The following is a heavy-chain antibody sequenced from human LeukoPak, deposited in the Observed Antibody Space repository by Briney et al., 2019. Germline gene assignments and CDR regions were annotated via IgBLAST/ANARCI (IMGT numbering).Heavy chain of an antibody. CDR3: GRQGYTASYYFLDY. CDR1: SGSINSYY. V-gene: IGHV4-4*07. J-gene: IGHJ4*02. D-gene: IGHD1-26*01. Sequence: SETLSLTCTVSSGSINSYYWGWVRQPPGKGLEWIGRIYTTGATQYNPSLKSRVTMSVDTSTNQFSLNLRSMTAADTAVYYCGRQGYTASYYFLDYWSQGRLVAVS. CDR2: IYTTGAT.